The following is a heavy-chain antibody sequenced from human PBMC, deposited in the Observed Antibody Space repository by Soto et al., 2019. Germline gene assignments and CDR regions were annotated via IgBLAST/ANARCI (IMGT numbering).Heavy chain of an antibody. CDR3: ARGLRFLEAYYYGMDV. CDR1: GYTFTSYA. Sequence: ASVKVSCKASGYTFTSYAMHWVRQAPGQRLEWMGWINAGNGNTKYSQKFQGRVTITRDTSASTAYMELSSLRSEDTAVYYCARGLRFLEAYYYGMDVWGQGTTVTVS. D-gene: IGHD3-3*01. V-gene: IGHV1-3*01. J-gene: IGHJ6*02. CDR2: INAGNGNT.